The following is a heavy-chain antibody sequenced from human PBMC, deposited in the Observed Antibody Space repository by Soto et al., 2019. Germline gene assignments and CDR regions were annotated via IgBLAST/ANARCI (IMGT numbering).Heavy chain of an antibody. CDR3: ASVEVAANYGMDV. Sequence: SETLSLICAISGDSVSSNSAAWNWIRQSPSRGLEWLGRTYYRSKWYNDYAVSVKSRITINPDTSKNQFSLQLNSVTPEDTAVYYCASVEVAANYGMDVWGQGTTVTVSS. J-gene: IGHJ6*02. CDR1: GDSVSSNSAA. D-gene: IGHD2-15*01. V-gene: IGHV6-1*01. CDR2: TYYRSKWYN.